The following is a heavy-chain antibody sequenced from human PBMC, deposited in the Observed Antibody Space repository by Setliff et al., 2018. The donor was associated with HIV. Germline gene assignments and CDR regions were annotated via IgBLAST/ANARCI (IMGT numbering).Heavy chain of an antibody. D-gene: IGHD2-21*01. J-gene: IGHJ4*02. CDR3: ARASRWGSIPFDY. V-gene: IGHV4-59*06. Sequence: PSETLSLTCAVHGESFSSYYWSWIRQHPGKGLEWIGYIYNSGGTYYNPSLKSRITMSIDTSKNQFSLKLNSVTAADTAVYFCARASRWGSIPFDYWGQGTLVTVSS. CDR1: GESFSSYY. CDR2: IYNSGGT.